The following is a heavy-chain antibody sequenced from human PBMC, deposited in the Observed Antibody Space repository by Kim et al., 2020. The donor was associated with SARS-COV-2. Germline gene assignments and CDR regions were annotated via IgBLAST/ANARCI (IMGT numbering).Heavy chain of an antibody. J-gene: IGHJ4*01. D-gene: IGHD3-9*01. CDR1: GGSISSYY. V-gene: IGHV4-59*08. Sequence: SETLSLTCTVSGGSISSYYWSWIRQPPGKGLEWIGYIYYSGSTNYNPSLKSRVTISVDTSKNQFSLKLSSVTAADTAVYYCARTYYVILTGYYHPYYFD. CDR2: IYYSGST. CDR3: ARTYYVILTGYYHPYYFD.